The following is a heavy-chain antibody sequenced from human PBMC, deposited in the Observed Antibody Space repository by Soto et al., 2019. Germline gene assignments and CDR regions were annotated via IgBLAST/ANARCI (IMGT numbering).Heavy chain of an antibody. Sequence: QVQLVQSGAEVKKPGASVKVSCKASGYMFTSYAISWVRQAPGQGLEWMGWISAYNGNTNYAQKLQGKVTMTPDTSTSTAYMELRNLRSYDTAGEYWARDLTPSDYWGQGTLVTVSS. V-gene: IGHV1-18*01. CDR1: GYMFTSYA. J-gene: IGHJ4*02. CDR3: ARDLTPSDY. CDR2: ISAYNGNT.